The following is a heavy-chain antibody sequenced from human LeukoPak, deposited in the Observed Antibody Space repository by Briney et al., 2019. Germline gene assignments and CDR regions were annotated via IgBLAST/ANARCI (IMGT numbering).Heavy chain of an antibody. D-gene: IGHD3-22*01. CDR2: IYTSGST. Sequence: SETLSLTCTVSGGSISSGSYYWSWIRQPAGKGLEWIGRIYTSGSTNYNPSLKSRVTISADTSKNQFSLKLTSVTAADTAVYYCARVSYYDSSGYYYGYFQHWGQGTLVTVSS. J-gene: IGHJ1*01. CDR1: GGSISSGSYY. V-gene: IGHV4-61*02. CDR3: ARVSYYDSSGYYYGYFQH.